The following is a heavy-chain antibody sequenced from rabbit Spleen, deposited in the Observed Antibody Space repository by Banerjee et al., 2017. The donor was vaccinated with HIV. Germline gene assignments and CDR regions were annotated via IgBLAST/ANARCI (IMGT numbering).Heavy chain of an antibody. V-gene: IGHV1S45*01. Sequence: QEQLEESGGGLVQPGGSLTLTCTASGFSFSYIDYMCWVRQPPGKGPEWIACVAAGVSFTSYYSTWAKGRFTTSKTSSSTVALQMTSLTAGDTATYFCSRDSYTSFLSYSIDLWGQGTLVTVS. J-gene: IGHJ6*01. CDR3: SRDSYTSFLSYSIDL. CDR2: VAAGVSFTS. D-gene: IGHD1-1*01. CDR1: GFSFSYIDY.